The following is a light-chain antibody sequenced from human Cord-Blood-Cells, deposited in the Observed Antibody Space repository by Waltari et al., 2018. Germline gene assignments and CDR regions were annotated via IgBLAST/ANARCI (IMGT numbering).Light chain of an antibody. Sequence: EIVLTQSPATLSLSPGERATLSCRASQSVSSYLAWYQQKPGQAPRLLISDASNRATGIPARFSGSGSGTDFTLTISSLEPEDFAVYYCHQRSNWLTFGGGTKVEIK. CDR3: HQRSNWLT. CDR1: QSVSSY. J-gene: IGKJ4*01. CDR2: DAS. V-gene: IGKV3-11*01.